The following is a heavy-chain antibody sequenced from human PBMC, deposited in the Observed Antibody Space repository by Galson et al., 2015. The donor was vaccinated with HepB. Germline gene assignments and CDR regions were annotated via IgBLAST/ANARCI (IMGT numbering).Heavy chain of an antibody. CDR2: ISYDGSNK. V-gene: IGHV3-30*18. CDR1: GFTFSSSS. CDR3: SKDFCGGSSRTFFDY. J-gene: IGHJ4*02. Sequence: SLRLSCAASGFTFSSSSMHWVRQAPGKGLEWVADISYDGSNKYYADSVKGRFTISRDNSKNTLYLQMNSLRGEDTAVYYCSKDFCGGSSRTFFDYWGQGTLVTVSS. D-gene: IGHD6-13*01.